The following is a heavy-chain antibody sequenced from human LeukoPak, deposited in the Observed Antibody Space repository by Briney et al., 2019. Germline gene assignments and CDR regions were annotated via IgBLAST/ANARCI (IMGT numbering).Heavy chain of an antibody. CDR3: ARRAGGYSHPYDY. Sequence: GGSLRLSCAVSGFTVSGNYMSWVRQAPGKGLEWVSLIYSGGTTYYADSVKGRYTISRDNSKNTLYLQMNSLRAEDTAVYYCARRAGGYSHPYDYWGQGILVTVSS. D-gene: IGHD4-23*01. J-gene: IGHJ4*02. CDR1: GFTVSGNY. V-gene: IGHV3-53*01. CDR2: IYSGGTT.